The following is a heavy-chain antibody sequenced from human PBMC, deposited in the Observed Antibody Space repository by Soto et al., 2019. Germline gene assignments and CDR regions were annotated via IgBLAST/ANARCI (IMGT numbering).Heavy chain of an antibody. CDR3: TKLWGYYFES. V-gene: IGHV3-53*01. D-gene: IGHD3-22*01. CDR1: GFSVNDNY. J-gene: IGHJ4*02. Sequence: PGGSLRLSCTASGFSVNDNYMAWVRQAPGKSPERVAVIFTRGTAHYADSVTGRFTFSRDNSKRTLNLQLNNLRAEDTAVYYCTKLWGYYFESWGQGTLVTVSS. CDR2: IFTRGTA.